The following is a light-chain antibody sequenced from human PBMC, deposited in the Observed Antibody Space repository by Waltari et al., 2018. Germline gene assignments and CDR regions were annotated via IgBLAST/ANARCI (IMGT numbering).Light chain of an antibody. CDR3: SLYMGSGIWV. CDR1: SGSLSTTSY. J-gene: IGLJ3*02. V-gene: IGLV8-61*01. Sequence: QTVVTQEPSLSVSPGGTVTLTCTLSSGSLSTTSYATGYQQTPGQAPRTRVYKGNSRSSVVPDRFSGSILGKKAALTCTGAQADDECDYYCSLYMGSGIWVFGGGTKLTVL. CDR2: KGN.